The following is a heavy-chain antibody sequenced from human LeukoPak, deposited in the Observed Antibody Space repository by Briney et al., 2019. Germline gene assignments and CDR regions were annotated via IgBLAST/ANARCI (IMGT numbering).Heavy chain of an antibody. CDR2: IYSGGST. Sequence: GGSLRLSCVASGFTVSSNYMNWVRQAPGRGLEWVSNIYSGGSTYYAYSVKGRFTISGDNSNNPLYLQMNSLRAEDTAVYYCAKDLGPTGDILTGYYLPGGIDYWGQGTLVTVSS. D-gene: IGHD3-9*01. V-gene: IGHV3-53*01. CDR1: GFTVSSNY. CDR3: AKDLGPTGDILTGYYLPGGIDY. J-gene: IGHJ4*02.